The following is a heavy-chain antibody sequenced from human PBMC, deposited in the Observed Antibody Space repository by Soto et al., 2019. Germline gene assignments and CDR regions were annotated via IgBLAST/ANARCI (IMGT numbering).Heavy chain of an antibody. Sequence: GESLKISCKGSGYSFTSYWIGWVRQMPGKGLEWMGIIYPGDSDTRYSPSFQGQVTISADKSISTAYLQWSSLKASDTAMYYCARHLGAAAGPLYGMDVWGQGATVTVSS. D-gene: IGHD6-13*01. CDR2: IYPGDSDT. CDR3: ARHLGAAAGPLYGMDV. CDR1: GYSFTSYW. V-gene: IGHV5-51*01. J-gene: IGHJ6*02.